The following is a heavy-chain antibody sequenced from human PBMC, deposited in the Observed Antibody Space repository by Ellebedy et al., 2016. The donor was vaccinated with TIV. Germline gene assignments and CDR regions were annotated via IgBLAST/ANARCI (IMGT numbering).Heavy chain of an antibody. V-gene: IGHV4-61*01. D-gene: IGHD3/OR15-3a*01. CDR1: GGSVTIGNHF. J-gene: IGHJ4*02. CDR2: LDHSGNT. Sequence: SETLSLTCAVSGGSVTIGNHFWSWIRQPPGRGLEWVGYLDHSGNTNYDPSLKGRFSISLDTSRNQVSLKLSSVTDADTAVYYCATSRDGSLRTGLESWGQGTLVTVSS. CDR3: ATSRDGSLRTGLES.